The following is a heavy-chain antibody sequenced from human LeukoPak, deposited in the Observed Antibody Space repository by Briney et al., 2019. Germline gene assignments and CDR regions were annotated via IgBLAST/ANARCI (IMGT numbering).Heavy chain of an antibody. V-gene: IGHV3-23*01. CDR3: AKATDSGYDYGALFDY. J-gene: IGHJ4*02. CDR1: GFTFSSYA. D-gene: IGHD5-12*01. CDR2: ISSSGGST. Sequence: GGSLRLSCAASGFTFSSYAMSWVRQAPGKGLGWVSAISSSGGSTYYADSVKGRFTISRDNFKNTLYLQMNSLRAEDTALYYCAKATDSGYDYGALFDYWGQGTLVTVSS.